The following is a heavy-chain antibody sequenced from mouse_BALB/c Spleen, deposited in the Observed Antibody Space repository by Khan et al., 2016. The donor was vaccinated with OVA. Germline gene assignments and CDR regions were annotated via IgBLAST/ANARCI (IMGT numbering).Heavy chain of an antibody. Sequence: EVQLQESGPGLVKPSQSLSLTCTVTGYSITSCYAWNWIRQFPGNKLEWMGYISYSGVTSYTPSLKSRISITRDTSKNQFFLQLNSVTTEDTATYDCARGNYYGYYFDYWGQGTTLTVSS. V-gene: IGHV3-2*02. D-gene: IGHD1-1*01. CDR3: ARGNYYGYYFDY. CDR2: ISYSGVT. CDR1: GYSITSCYA. J-gene: IGHJ2*01.